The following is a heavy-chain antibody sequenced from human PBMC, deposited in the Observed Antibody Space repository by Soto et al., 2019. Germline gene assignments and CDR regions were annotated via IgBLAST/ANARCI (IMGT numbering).Heavy chain of an antibody. CDR2: IIPILGIA. V-gene: IGHV1-69*08. J-gene: IGHJ3*02. CDR3: ARDRAYYDILTDYAFDI. D-gene: IGHD3-9*01. CDR1: GGTFSSYT. Sequence: QVQLVQSGAEVKKPGSSVKVSCKASGGTFSSYTISWVRQAPGQGLEWMGRIIPILGIANYAQKFQGRVTITAXXSXSXXYMELSSLRSEDTAVYYCARDRAYYDILTDYAFDIWGQGTMVTVSS.